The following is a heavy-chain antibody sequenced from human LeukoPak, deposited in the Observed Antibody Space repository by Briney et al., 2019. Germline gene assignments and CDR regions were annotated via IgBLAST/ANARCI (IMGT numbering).Heavy chain of an antibody. CDR3: AKDLGPRSGYYFHMVAFDI. CDR1: GFTFSACA. Sequence: GGSLRLSCATSGFTFSACAMHWVRQAPGKGLEWVAIISYDKSNKYYADSVKGRFTISRDNAKNSLYLQMNSLRAEDTALYYCAKDLGPRSGYYFHMVAFDIWGQGTMVTVSS. CDR2: ISYDKSNK. D-gene: IGHD3-22*01. J-gene: IGHJ3*02. V-gene: IGHV3-30*04.